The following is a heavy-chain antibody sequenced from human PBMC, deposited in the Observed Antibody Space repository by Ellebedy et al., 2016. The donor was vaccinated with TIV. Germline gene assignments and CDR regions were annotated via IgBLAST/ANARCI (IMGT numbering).Heavy chain of an antibody. CDR2: ISTSRTFSSSYT. D-gene: IGHD1-26*01. CDR1: GFPFSGYT. CDR3: AKVRGWELGGAFDY. V-gene: IGHV3-21*04. Sequence: GESLKISXAASGFPFSGYTMNWVRQAPGKGLEWVSSISTSRTFSSSYTYYADSVKGRFTISRDNAKNSLYLQMNSLRAEDTALYYCAKVRGWELGGAFDYWGQGTLVTVSS. J-gene: IGHJ4*02.